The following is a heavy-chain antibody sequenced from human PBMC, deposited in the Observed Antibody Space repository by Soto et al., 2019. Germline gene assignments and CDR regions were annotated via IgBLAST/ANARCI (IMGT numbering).Heavy chain of an antibody. Sequence: SGTVSLTCTVSGGSISSSSYYWGGIRPPPGKGLEWIGSIYYSGSTYYNPSLKSRVTISVDTSKNQFSLKLSSVTAADTAVYYCASQERYCSSTSCYWIFVYWGQGTLVTVSS. D-gene: IGHD2-2*01. CDR3: ASQERYCSSTSCYWIFVY. CDR2: IYYSGST. CDR1: GGSISSSSYY. V-gene: IGHV4-39*01. J-gene: IGHJ4*02.